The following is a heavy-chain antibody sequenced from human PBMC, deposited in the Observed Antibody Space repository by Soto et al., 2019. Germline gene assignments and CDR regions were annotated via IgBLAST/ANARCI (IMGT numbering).Heavy chain of an antibody. CDR3: TWGSGWWETD. D-gene: IGHD6-19*01. V-gene: IGHV3-7*04. J-gene: IGHJ4*02. CDR2: IKQDGSEE. Sequence: EVQLVESGGGLVQPGGSLRLSCADSGFSSSPFWMTWVRQAPGKGLEWVALIKQDGSEELYVDSVKGRFTISRDNAKNSVYLQVDRLRVEDTAVDYCTWGSGWWETDWGQGTRVTVSS. CDR1: GFSSSPFW.